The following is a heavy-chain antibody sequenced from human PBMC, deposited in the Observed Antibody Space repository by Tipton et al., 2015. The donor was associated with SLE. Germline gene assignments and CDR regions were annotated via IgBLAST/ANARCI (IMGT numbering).Heavy chain of an antibody. CDR1: GGSISSGGYH. V-gene: IGHV4-31*03. Sequence: TLSLTCTVSGGSISSGGYHRSWVRQPPGKGLEWITYIHHSGTTNYNPSLKSRLTISIDTSKNQFSLRLRSVTAADTALYYCARGGRYFDAWGQGTLVTVSS. CDR2: IHHSGTT. D-gene: IGHD3-9*01. CDR3: ARGGRYFDA. J-gene: IGHJ4*02.